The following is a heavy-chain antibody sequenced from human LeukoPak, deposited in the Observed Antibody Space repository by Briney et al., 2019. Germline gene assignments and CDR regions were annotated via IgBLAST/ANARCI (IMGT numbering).Heavy chain of an antibody. V-gene: IGHV3-23*01. Sequence: PGGSLRLSCAASGFTFSSYAMSWVRQAPGGGLEWVSAISGSGGSTYYADSVKGRFTISRDNSKNTLYLQMNSLRAEDTAVYYCAKVTYYFDSSGYPYCFDYWGQGTLVTVSS. CDR3: AKVTYYFDSSGYPYCFDY. D-gene: IGHD3-22*01. J-gene: IGHJ4*02. CDR2: ISGSGGST. CDR1: GFTFSSYA.